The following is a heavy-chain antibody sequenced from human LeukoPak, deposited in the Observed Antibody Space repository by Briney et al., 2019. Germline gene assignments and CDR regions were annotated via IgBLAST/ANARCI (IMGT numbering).Heavy chain of an antibody. D-gene: IGHD2-15*01. Sequence: GESLKISCKGSGSSFTSHWIGWVRQMPGKGLEWMGIIYPGDSDTRYSPSFQGQVTISVDKSISTAYLQWSSLKASDTAMYYCARRFGGGNCSGGRCNLYYFDYWGQGTLVTISS. CDR3: ARRFGGGNCSGGRCNLYYFDY. V-gene: IGHV5-51*01. CDR1: GSSFTSHW. J-gene: IGHJ4*02. CDR2: IYPGDSDT.